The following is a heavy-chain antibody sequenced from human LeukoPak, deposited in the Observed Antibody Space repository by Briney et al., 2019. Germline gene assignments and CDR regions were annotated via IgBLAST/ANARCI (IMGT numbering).Heavy chain of an antibody. CDR1: GGTFSSYA. D-gene: IGHD3-22*01. Sequence: SVKVSCKASGGTFSSYATSWVRQAPGQGLEWMGRIIPIFGIANYAQKFQGRVTITADKSTSTAYMELSSLRSEDTAVYYCARDRDYYDSSGSPAPFDPWGQGTLVTVSS. V-gene: IGHV1-69*04. J-gene: IGHJ5*02. CDR2: IIPIFGIA. CDR3: ARDRDYYDSSGSPAPFDP.